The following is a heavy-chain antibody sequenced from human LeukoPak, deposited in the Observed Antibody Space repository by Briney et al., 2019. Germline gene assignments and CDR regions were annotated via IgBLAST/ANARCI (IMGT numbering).Heavy chain of an antibody. CDR3: ARDSYSSGCYDY. J-gene: IGHJ4*02. Sequence: ASVKVSCKASGYTFTSYAMNWVRQAPGQGLEWMGWISAYNGNTNYAQKLQGRVTMTTDTSTSTAYMELRSLRSDDTAVYYCARDSYSSGCYDYWGQGTLVTVSS. CDR1: GYTFTSYA. CDR2: ISAYNGNT. V-gene: IGHV1-18*01. D-gene: IGHD6-19*01.